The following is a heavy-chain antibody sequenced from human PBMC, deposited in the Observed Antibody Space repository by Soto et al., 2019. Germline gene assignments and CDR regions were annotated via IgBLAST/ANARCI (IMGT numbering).Heavy chain of an antibody. CDR2: IYYSGST. CDR3: ARLSGSSASVFDY. CDR1: GGSISSGGYY. Sequence: SETLSLTCTVSGGSISSGGYYWSWIRQHPGKGLEWIGYIYYSGSTYYNPSLKSRVTISVDTSKNQFSLKLSSVTAADTAVYYCARLSGSSASVFDYWGQGTLVTVSS. V-gene: IGHV4-31*03. D-gene: IGHD6-6*01. J-gene: IGHJ4*02.